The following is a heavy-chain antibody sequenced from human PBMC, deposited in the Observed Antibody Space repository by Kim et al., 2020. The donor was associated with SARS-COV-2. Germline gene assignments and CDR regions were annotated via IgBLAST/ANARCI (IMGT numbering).Heavy chain of an antibody. CDR3: ARDGGNWFDP. CDR2: K. J-gene: IGHJ5*02. V-gene: IGHV3-30*01. D-gene: IGHD3-16*01. Sequence: KTYADSVKGRFTNSRGNSKNPLYLQMNSLGAEDTAVYCCARDGGNWFDPWGQGTLVTVSS.